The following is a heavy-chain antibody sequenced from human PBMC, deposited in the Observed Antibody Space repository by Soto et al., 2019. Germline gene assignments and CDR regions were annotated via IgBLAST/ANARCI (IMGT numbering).Heavy chain of an antibody. V-gene: IGHV5-51*01. CDR1: GYTFTSSW. CDR2: IYPGDSDT. CDR3: TRERGWGSYCPCGF. D-gene: IGHD3-10*01. J-gene: IGHJ4*02. Sequence: GESLKISCKASGYTFTSSWIAWVRQMPGQGLEWMGIIYPGDSDTRYSPSFQGHVSISADKSTSTAYLQWTILEASNSGIYYRTRERGWGSYCPCGFWDKGTRVTVSS.